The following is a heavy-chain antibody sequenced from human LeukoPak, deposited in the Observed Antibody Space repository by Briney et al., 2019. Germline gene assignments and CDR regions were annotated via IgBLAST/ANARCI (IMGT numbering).Heavy chain of an antibody. J-gene: IGHJ4*02. CDR2: INPNSGGT. D-gene: IGHD3-3*01. Sequence: ASVKVSCKASGYTFTGYYMHWVRQAPGQGLEWMGWINPNSGGTNYAQKFQGRVTMTRDTSISTAYMELSRLRSDDTAVYYCARAPAGGPLRFFDYWGQGTLVTVSS. CDR1: GYTFTGYY. V-gene: IGHV1-2*02. CDR3: ARAPAGGPLRFFDY.